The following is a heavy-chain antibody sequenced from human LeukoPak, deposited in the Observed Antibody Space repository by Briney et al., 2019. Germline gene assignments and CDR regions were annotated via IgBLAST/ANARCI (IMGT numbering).Heavy chain of an antibody. CDR3: ATHTTETYSRVPY. CDR2: ISSSGNTI. D-gene: IGHD2-15*01. V-gene: IGHV3-48*03. Sequence: GGSLRLSRAASEFTFTSYELNWVRQAPGKGLEWVSYISSSGNTISYADSVKGRFTISRDNAKNSLYLQVISLRAEDTAVYYCATHTTETYSRVPYWGQGTLVTVSS. CDR1: EFTFTSYE. J-gene: IGHJ4*02.